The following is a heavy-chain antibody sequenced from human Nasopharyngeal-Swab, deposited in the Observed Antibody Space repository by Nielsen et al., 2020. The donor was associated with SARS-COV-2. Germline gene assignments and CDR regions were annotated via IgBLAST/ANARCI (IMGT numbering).Heavy chain of an antibody. V-gene: IGHV3-11*01. CDR2: ISTSGRST. Sequence: GESLKISCAASGFTFSDYYMAWIRQAPGKGLEWVSYISTSGRSTDSADSVKGRFTISRDNAKNSLYLQMNSLRAEDTAVYYCASHDFWSGYYFDYWGQGTLVTVSS. CDR3: ASHDFWSGYYFDY. D-gene: IGHD3-3*01. J-gene: IGHJ4*02. CDR1: GFTFSDYY.